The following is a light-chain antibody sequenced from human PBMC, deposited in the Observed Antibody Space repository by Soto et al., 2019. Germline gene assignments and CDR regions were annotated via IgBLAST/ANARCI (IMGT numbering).Light chain of an antibody. Sequence: DIQMTQSPSSLSASVGDRVTITCRASQSTSSYLNWYQQKPGKAPKLLIYKASSLQSGVPSRFSGSGSGTEFTLTISSLQPDDFATYYCQHYNSYSEAFGQGTKVDI. CDR3: QHYNSYSEA. J-gene: IGKJ1*01. CDR2: KAS. V-gene: IGKV1-5*03. CDR1: QSTSSY.